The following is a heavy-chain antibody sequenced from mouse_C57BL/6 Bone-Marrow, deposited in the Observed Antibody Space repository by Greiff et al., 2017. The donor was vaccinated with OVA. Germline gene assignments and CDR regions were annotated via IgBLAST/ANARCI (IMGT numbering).Heavy chain of an antibody. V-gene: IGHV2-2*01. CDR3: ARRGVSNYFWFAF. CDR2: IWSGGST. D-gene: IGHD2-5*01. Sequence: QVQLQQSGPGLVQPSQSLSITCTVSGFSLTSYGVHWVRQSPGKGLEWLGVIWSGGSTDYNAAFISSLSIRQANSKSQVVFNMYSLQADDTALYYCARRGVSNYFWFAFWGQGTLVTVSA. J-gene: IGHJ3*01. CDR1: GFSLTSYG.